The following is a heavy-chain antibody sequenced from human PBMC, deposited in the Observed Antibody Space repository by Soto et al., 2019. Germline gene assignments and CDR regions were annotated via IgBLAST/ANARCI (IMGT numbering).Heavy chain of an antibody. CDR2: IYSGGST. CDR1: GFTVSNNY. J-gene: IGHJ4*02. V-gene: IGHV3-66*01. Sequence: ESGGDLVQHGGSLRLSCSASGFTVSNNYMSWVRQAPGKGLEWVSLIYSGGSTYYADSVKGRFTISRDSSKNTLYLQMNSLRAEDTAMYYCAAYSHKGYWGQGTRVTVSS. D-gene: IGHD3-16*01. CDR3: AAYSHKGY.